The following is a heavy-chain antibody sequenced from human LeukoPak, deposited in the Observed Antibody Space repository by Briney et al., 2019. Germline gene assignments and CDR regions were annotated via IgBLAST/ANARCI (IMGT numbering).Heavy chain of an antibody. J-gene: IGHJ4*02. CDR1: GGSVNSGSYY. CDR3: TRELRYCSGDSCYSGDY. CDR2: IYYNGAT. Sequence: SETLSLTCTVSGGSVNSGSYYWGWVRQSPGKGLEWIGTIYYNGATQYNPSLRSRATMSVDTSKNQFSLKLNSVTAADTAVYYCTRELRYCSGDSCYSGDYWGQGTLVTVSS. D-gene: IGHD2-15*01. V-gene: IGHV4-39*07.